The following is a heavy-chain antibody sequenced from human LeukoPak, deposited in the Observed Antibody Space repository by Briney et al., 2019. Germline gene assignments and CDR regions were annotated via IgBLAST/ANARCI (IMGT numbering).Heavy chain of an antibody. CDR3: ARYLGTAMVPYFDY. V-gene: IGHV1-69*13. Sequence: GASVKVSCKASGGTFSSYAISWVRQAPGQGLEWMGGIIPIFGTANYAQKFQGRVTITAGESTSTAYMELSSLRSEDTAVYYCARYLGTAMVPYFDYWGQGTLVTVSS. CDR1: GGTFSSYA. D-gene: IGHD5-18*01. J-gene: IGHJ4*02. CDR2: IIPIFGTA.